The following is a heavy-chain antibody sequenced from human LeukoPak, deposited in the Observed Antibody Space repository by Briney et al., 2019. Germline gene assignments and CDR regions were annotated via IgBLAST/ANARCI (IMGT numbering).Heavy chain of an antibody. CDR3: AGMGNYGDYGQFTLFDY. J-gene: IGHJ4*02. D-gene: IGHD4-17*01. Sequence: SETLSLTCAVYGGSFSGYYWSWIRQPPGKGLEWIGEINHSGSTNYNPSLKSRVTISVDTSKNQSSLKLSSVTAADTAVYYCAGMGNYGDYGQFTLFDYWGQGTLVTVSS. CDR1: GGSFSGYY. V-gene: IGHV4-34*01. CDR2: INHSGST.